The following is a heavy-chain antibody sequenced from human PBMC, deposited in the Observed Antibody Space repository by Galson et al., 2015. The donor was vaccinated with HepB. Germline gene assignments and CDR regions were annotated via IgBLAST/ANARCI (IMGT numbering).Heavy chain of an antibody. J-gene: IGHJ5*02. Sequence: TLSLTCTVSGFSISSGDYYWSWIRQSPGQGLEWIGYIYHSGSTYYNPSLKSRVSLSVDTSKNQLSLMLTSVTAADTAVYYCARLVGTFGYLTPYTPSNNWFDPWGQGIRVTVSS. D-gene: IGHD2-21*02. CDR2: IYHSGST. CDR3: ARLVGTFGYLTPYTPSNNWFDP. CDR1: GFSISSGDYY. V-gene: IGHV4-30-4*01.